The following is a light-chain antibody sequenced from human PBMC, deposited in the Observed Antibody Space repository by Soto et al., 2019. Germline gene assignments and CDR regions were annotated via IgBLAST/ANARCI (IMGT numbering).Light chain of an antibody. J-gene: IGLJ2*01. CDR1: SGHSSYA. Sequence: QLVLTQSPSASASLGASVKLTCTLSSGHSSYAIAWHQQQPEKGPRYLMNLSSDGSHSKGDGIPDRFSGSRSGSERYLTISSLQSEDEAADYCQTWDTGARVLFCGGTTLTV. CDR2: LSSDGSH. CDR3: QTWDTGARVL. V-gene: IGLV4-69*01.